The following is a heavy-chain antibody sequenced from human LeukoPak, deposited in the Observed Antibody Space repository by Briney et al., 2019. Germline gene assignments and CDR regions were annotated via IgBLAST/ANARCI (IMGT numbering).Heavy chain of an antibody. D-gene: IGHD3-10*01. CDR3: ARSLRVRGVPDYMDV. CDR1: GFTVSSNY. J-gene: IGHJ6*03. CDR2: IYKNAIT. Sequence: GGSLRLSCAASGFTVSSNYMTWVRQAPGKGLEGVSLIYKNAITYYADTVKGRFTISRDNSKNTLYLQMNSLRADDTAVYYCARSLRVRGVPDYMDVWGKGTTVTISS. V-gene: IGHV3-53*01.